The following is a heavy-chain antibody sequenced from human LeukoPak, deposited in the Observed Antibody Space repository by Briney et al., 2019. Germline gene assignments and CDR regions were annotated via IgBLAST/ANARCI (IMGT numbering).Heavy chain of an antibody. D-gene: IGHD5-24*01. V-gene: IGHV1-18*01. CDR3: ASGREGYNPSDY. CDR1: GYSFPSYG. J-gene: IGHJ4*02. CDR2: ISGKNGNT. Sequence: ASVKVSCKASGYSFPSYGVSWVRQAPGQGLEWMGWISGKNGNTNYEQKYQGGVTLTTDTSTSTVYMELRRLTSDDTAVYYCASGREGYNPSDYWGQGTLVTVSS.